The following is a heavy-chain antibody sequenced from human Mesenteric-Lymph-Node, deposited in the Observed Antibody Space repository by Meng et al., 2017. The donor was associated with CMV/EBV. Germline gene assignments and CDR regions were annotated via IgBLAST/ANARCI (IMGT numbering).Heavy chain of an antibody. CDR3: AKDSDCSSTSCYTLGAFDI. CDR1: GFTFSSYG. Sequence: GGSLRLSCAASGFTFSSYGMHWVRQAPGKGLEWVAFIRYDGSNKYYADSVKGRFTISRDNSKNTLYLQMNSLRAEDTAVYYCAKDSDCSSTSCYTLGAFDIWGQGTMVTVSS. J-gene: IGHJ3*02. D-gene: IGHD2-2*02. V-gene: IGHV3-30*02. CDR2: IRYDGSNK.